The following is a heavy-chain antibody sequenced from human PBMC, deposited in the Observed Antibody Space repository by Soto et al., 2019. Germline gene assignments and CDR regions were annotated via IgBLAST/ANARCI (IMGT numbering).Heavy chain of an antibody. J-gene: IGHJ3*02. CDR1: GFTFSSYE. CDR2: ISSSGSTI. V-gene: IGHV3-48*03. CDR3: ARNGIEAGGAFDI. Sequence: GGSLRLSCAASGFTFSSYEMNWVRQAPGKGLEWVSYISSSGSTIYYADSVKGRFTISRDNAKNSLYLQMNSLRAEDTAVYYCARNGIEAGGAFDIWGQGTMVTVSS. D-gene: IGHD6-25*01.